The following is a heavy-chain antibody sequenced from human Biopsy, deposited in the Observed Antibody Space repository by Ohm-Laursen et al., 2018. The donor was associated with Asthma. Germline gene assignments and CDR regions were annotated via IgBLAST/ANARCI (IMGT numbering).Heavy chain of an antibody. V-gene: IGHV3-30*18. CDR1: GFTFSSYG. D-gene: IGHD3-3*01. Sequence: SLRLSCAASGFTFSSYGMHWVRQAPGKGLEWVAVISYDGSNKYYADSVKGRFTISRDNSKSTLYLQMNSLRAEDTAVYYCAKERYYDFWSGYPIWGQGTMVTVSS. CDR2: ISYDGSNK. CDR3: AKERYYDFWSGYPI. J-gene: IGHJ3*02.